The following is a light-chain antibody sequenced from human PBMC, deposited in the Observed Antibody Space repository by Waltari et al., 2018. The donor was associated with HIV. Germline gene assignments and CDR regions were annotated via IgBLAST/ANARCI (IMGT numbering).Light chain of an antibody. CDR3: SSYAANNDIL. CDR2: EVS. Sequence: QSALTQPPSASGSPGQSVTISCTGSSSDIGGSRFVPWYQQHPGKAPKLMIYEVSKRPSGVPDRFSGSKSGNTASLTVSGLQAEDEADYFCSSYAANNDILFGGGTKLTVL. CDR1: SSDIGGSRF. J-gene: IGLJ3*02. V-gene: IGLV2-8*01.